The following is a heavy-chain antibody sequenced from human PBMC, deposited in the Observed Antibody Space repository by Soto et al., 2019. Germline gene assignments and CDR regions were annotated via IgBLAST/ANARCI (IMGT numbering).Heavy chain of an antibody. CDR3: AKDGYSLHGMDV. J-gene: IGHJ6*02. D-gene: IGHD5-18*01. V-gene: IGHV3-43D*04. Sequence: HPGGSLRLSCAASGFTFDDYAMHWVRQAPGKGLEWVSLISWDGGSTYYADSVKGRFTISRDNSKNSLYLQMNSLRAEDTALYYCAKDGYSLHGMDVWGQGTTVTVSS. CDR2: ISWDGGST. CDR1: GFTFDDYA.